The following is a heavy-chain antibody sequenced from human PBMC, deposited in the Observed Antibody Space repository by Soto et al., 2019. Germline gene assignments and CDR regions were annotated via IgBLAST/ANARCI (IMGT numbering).Heavy chain of an antibody. Sequence: EVQLVESGGDLVQPGKSLRLSCAASGFAFADFAMHWVRQAPGKGLEWISGISWNSAIIGYADSVKGRFTISRDNAKKSLYLQLTSLRAEDTALYYCAKDISSYDSSGYLDYWGQGVVVTVSA. CDR3: AKDISSYDSSGYLDY. CDR2: ISWNSAII. J-gene: IGHJ4*02. D-gene: IGHD3-22*01. V-gene: IGHV3-9*01. CDR1: GFAFADFA.